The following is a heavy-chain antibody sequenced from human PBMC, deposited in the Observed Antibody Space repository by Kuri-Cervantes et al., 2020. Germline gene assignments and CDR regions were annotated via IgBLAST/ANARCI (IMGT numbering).Heavy chain of an antibody. D-gene: IGHD4-23*01. CDR2: INPNSGGT. J-gene: IGHJ4*02. CDR3: ARVRTTVITPLPQNGIDY. CDR1: GYTFTGYY. Sequence: ASVKVSCKASGYTFTGYYMHWVRQAPGQGLEWMGWINPNSGGTNYAQKFQGRVTMTRDTSISTAYMELSRLRSDDTAVYYCARVRTTVITPLPQNGIDYWGQGTLVTVSS. V-gene: IGHV1-2*02.